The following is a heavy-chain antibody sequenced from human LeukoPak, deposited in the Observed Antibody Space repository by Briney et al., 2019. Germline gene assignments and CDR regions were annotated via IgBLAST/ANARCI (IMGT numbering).Heavy chain of an antibody. V-gene: IGHV1-2*02. J-gene: IGHJ5*02. CDR2: INPNSGGT. CDR3: ARDYYFGSRSSFSPRTPFDP. D-gene: IGHD3-10*01. CDR1: GYTFTGYY. Sequence: ASVKVSCKASGYTFTGYYMHWVRQAPGQGLEWMGWINPNSGGTNYAQKFQGRVTMTRDTSISTAYMELSRLSSDDTAVYYCARDYYFGSRSSFSPRTPFDPWGQGTLVTVSS.